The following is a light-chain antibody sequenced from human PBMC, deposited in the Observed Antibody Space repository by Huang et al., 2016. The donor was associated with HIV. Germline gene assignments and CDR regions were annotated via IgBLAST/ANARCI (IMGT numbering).Light chain of an antibody. CDR2: AAS. CDR3: QQTFNTPPIT. J-gene: IGKJ5*01. V-gene: IGKV1-39*01. CDR1: QTINHY. Sequence: DIQMTQSPSSLSASVGDTATITCRASQTINHYLNWYQQKPVEAPRLLIYAASTLQSGVPSRFSGSGSETDFTLTITSLEPEDFATYYCQQTFNTPPITFGQGTRLDMK.